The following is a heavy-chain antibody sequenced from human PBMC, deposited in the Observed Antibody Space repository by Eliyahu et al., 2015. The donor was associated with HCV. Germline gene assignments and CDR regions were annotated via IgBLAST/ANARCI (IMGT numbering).Heavy chain of an antibody. V-gene: IGHV3-9*01. J-gene: IGHJ4*02. CDR2: ISWNSGSI. Sequence: EVQLVESGGGLVQPGRSLRLSCAXSGFTFDXYAMHWVRQAPGKGXXXXSGISWNSGSIGYADSVKGRFTISRDNAKNSLYLQMNSLRAEDTALYYCAKDKDYGDSLDYWGQGTLVTVSS. CDR3: AKDKDYGDSLDY. CDR1: GFTFDXYA. D-gene: IGHD4-17*01.